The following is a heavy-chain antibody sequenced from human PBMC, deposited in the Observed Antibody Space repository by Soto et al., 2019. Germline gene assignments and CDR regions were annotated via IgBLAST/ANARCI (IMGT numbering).Heavy chain of an antibody. D-gene: IGHD2-15*01. CDR2: IYYSGTT. CDR1: GGSISGYY. V-gene: IGHV4-59*08. CDR3: ARQVYCSGASCYSRPYDAFDI. J-gene: IGHJ3*02. Sequence: SETLSLTCTVSGGSISGYYWSWIRQPPGKGLEWIGYIYYSGTTNYNPSLKSRVTISVDTSKNQFSLKLSSVTAADTAVYYCARQVYCSGASCYSRPYDAFDIWGQGTMVT.